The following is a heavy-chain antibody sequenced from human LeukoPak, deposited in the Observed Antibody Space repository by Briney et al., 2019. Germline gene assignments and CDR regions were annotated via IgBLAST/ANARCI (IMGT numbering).Heavy chain of an antibody. V-gene: IGHV3-53*01. CDR1: GFTVSSNY. Sequence: GGSLRLSCAASGFTVSSNYMSWVRQAPGKGLEWVSVIYSGGSTYYADSVRGRFTISRDNAKNTVYLQMNSLRTEDTAVYYCARGLPNYYGMDVWGQGTTVTVSS. J-gene: IGHJ6*02. CDR2: IYSGGST. CDR3: ARGLPNYYGMDV.